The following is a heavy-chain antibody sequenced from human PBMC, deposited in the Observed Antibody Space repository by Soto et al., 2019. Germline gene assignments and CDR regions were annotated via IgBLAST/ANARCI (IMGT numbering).Heavy chain of an antibody. CDR1: GGSISSGGYS. Sequence: QLQLQESGSGLVKPSQTLSLTCAVSGGSISSGGYSWSWMRQPTGKGLEWIGYIYHGVSTHYNPSLKNRVTISVDRSKNQFSLKLTSVTAADTAVYYCDRVPDYWGQGILVTVST. V-gene: IGHV4-30-2*01. CDR2: IYHGVST. CDR3: DRVPDY. J-gene: IGHJ4*02.